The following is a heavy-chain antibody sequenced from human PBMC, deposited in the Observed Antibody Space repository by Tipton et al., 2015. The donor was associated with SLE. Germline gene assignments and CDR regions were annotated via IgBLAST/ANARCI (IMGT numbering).Heavy chain of an antibody. V-gene: IGHV1-69*01. CDR1: GGTFSNFA. J-gene: IGHJ2*01. D-gene: IGHD5-24*01. CDR3: ARRRWLQLDWYFDL. Sequence: QSGPEVKKPGSSVKVSCKASGGTFSNFAISWVRQAPGQGLEWMGEIIPIFGTPNSAQKSQGRVTITADEVTSTAYMELSSLRPEDTAVYYCARRRWLQLDWYFDLWGRGILVTVSS. CDR2: IIPIFGTP.